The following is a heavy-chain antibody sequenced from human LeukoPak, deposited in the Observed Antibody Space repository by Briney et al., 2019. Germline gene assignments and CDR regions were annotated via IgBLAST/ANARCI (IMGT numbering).Heavy chain of an antibody. CDR2: IYSGGST. CDR3: AIPSSSSHGFDY. Sequence: PGGSLRLSCAASGFIFRNYWMHWVRQAPGKGLEWVSVIYSGGSTYYADSVKGRFTISRDNSKNTLYLQMNSLRAEDTAVYYCAIPSSSSHGFDYWGQGTLVTVSS. CDR1: GFIFRNYW. D-gene: IGHD6-13*01. V-gene: IGHV3-53*01. J-gene: IGHJ4*02.